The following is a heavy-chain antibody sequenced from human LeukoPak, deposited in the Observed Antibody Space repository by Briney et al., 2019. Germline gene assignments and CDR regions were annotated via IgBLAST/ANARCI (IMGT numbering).Heavy chain of an antibody. CDR3: ARVTTVTFFDY. CDR2: INAGNGNT. Sequence: ASVKVSCKASGYTFTTYAMHWVRQAPGQRLEWMGWINAGNGNTKYSQKFQGRVTITRDTSASTAYMELSSLRSEDTAVYYCARVTTVTFFDYWGQGTLVTVSS. CDR1: GYTFTTYA. D-gene: IGHD4-17*01. J-gene: IGHJ4*02. V-gene: IGHV1-3*01.